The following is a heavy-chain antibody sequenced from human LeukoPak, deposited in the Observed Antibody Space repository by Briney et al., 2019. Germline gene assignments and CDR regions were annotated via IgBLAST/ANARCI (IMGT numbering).Heavy chain of an antibody. D-gene: IGHD3-9*01. V-gene: IGHV3-23*01. CDR1: GFTFSSYA. Sequence: GGSLRLSCAASGFTFSSYAMSWVRQAPGKGLEWVSAISGSGGSTYYADSVKGRFTISRDNSKNTLYLQMNSLRAEDTAVYYCANPGYYILTGYDPNWYFYLWGRGTLVTVSS. J-gene: IGHJ2*01. CDR2: ISGSGGST. CDR3: ANPGYYILTGYDPNWYFYL.